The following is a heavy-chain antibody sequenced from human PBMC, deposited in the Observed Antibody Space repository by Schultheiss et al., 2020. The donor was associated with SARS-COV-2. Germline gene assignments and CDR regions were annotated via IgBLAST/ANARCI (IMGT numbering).Heavy chain of an antibody. CDR2: INHSGST. Sequence: SETLSLTCAVYGGSFSGYYWSWIRQPPGKGLEWIGEINHSGSTNYNPSLKSRVTISGDTSKNQFSLKLSSVTAADTAVYYCARQTDGSGSYEGWGQGTLVTVSS. CDR1: GGSFSGYY. V-gene: IGHV4-34*01. J-gene: IGHJ4*02. CDR3: ARQTDGSGSYEG. D-gene: IGHD3-10*01.